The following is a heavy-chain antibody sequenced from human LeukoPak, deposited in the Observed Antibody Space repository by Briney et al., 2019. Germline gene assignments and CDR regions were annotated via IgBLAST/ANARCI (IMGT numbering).Heavy chain of an antibody. J-gene: IGHJ4*02. CDR1: GDSISSSSYY. Sequence: PSETLSLTCTVSGDSISSSSYYWGWIRQPPGKGLEWIGSIYHSGSTYYNPSLKSRVTISVDTSKNQFSLKLSSVTAADTAVYYCARLSRYDFWGSHFDYWGQGTLVTVSS. V-gene: IGHV4-39*07. CDR2: IYHSGST. CDR3: ARLSRYDFWGSHFDY. D-gene: IGHD3-3*01.